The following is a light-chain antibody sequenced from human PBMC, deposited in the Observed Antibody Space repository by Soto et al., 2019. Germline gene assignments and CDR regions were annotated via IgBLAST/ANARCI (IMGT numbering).Light chain of an antibody. J-gene: IGKJ4*01. CDR1: QSVSSIY. CDR3: QQCGSSPPT. V-gene: IGKV3-20*01. Sequence: EIVLTQSPGTLSLSPGDRATLSCRASQSVSSIYFAWYQQKPGQAPRLLIYGTSTRATGIPDRFSGGGSGTDFTLTISRLEPEDFAVYYCQQCGSSPPTFGGGTKVDIK. CDR2: GTS.